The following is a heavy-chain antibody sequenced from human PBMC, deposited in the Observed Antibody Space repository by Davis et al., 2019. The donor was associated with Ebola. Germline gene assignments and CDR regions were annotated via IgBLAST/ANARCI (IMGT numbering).Heavy chain of an antibody. J-gene: IGHJ4*02. Sequence: GESLKSSCAASGFTFSSYSMNWVRQAPGKGLEWVSSISSSSSYIYYADSVKGRFTISRDNSKNTLYLQMNSLRAEDTAVYYCARECYDSSGYYYGLPGDYWGQGTLVTVSS. CDR1: GFTFSSYS. V-gene: IGHV3-21*01. CDR3: ARECYDSSGYYYGLPGDY. D-gene: IGHD3-22*01. CDR2: ISSSSSYI.